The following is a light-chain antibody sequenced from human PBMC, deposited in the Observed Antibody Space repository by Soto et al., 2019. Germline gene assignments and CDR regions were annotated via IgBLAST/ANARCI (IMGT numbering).Light chain of an antibody. CDR3: CPKSGGTSVI. J-gene: IGLJ2*01. V-gene: IGLV2-23*02. Sequence: QSVLTQPASVSESPGQSITISCTGTSSDVGSYNLVSWYQQHPGKVPKLVIYEVSNRPSGVSARFSGSKSGNTASLTISGLQVEDEADYYCCPKSGGTSVIFGGGTKVTVL. CDR1: SSDVGSYNL. CDR2: EVS.